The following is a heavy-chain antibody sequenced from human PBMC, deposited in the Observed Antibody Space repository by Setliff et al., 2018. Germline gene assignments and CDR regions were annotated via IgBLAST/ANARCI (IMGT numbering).Heavy chain of an antibody. V-gene: IGHV3-15*01. Sequence: GGSLRLSCLASGFSFSNTKMSWIRQAPGKGLEWVGRIKSAADGGTIEYAAAVNGRFTVSSDDSKNTLFLQMNSLKTEDTALYYCTTDWSRGDSGNYLRLDYWGPGTLVTVSS. CDR3: TTDWSRGDSGNYLRLDY. J-gene: IGHJ4*02. CDR1: GFSFSNTK. D-gene: IGHD3-10*01. CDR2: IKSAADGGTI.